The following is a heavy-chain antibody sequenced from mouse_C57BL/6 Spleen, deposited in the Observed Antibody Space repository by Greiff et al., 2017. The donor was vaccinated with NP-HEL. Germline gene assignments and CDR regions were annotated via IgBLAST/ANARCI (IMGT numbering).Heavy chain of an antibody. V-gene: IGHV5-15*04. CDR2: ISNLAYSI. Sequence: EVMLVESGGGLVQPGGSLKLSCAASGFTFSDYGMAWVRQAPRKGPEWVAFISNLAYSIYYADTVTGRFTISRENAKNTLYMEMSSLRSEDTAMYYCARQGGYDSRDWYFDVWGTGTTVTVSS. CDR1: GFTFSDYG. CDR3: ARQGGYDSRDWYFDV. D-gene: IGHD2-4*01. J-gene: IGHJ1*03.